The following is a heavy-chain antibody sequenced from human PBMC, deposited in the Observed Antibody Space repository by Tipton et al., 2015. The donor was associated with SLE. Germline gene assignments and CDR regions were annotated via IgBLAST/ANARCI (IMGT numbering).Heavy chain of an antibody. V-gene: IGHV3-30*02. CDR2: IRYDGSHE. CDR3: ARVGDLGDYPDSGY. Sequence: SLRLSCAASGFSFSSYGIHWVRQAPGKGLEWVAFIRYDGSHEYYADSVKGRFTISRDNSKDTLYLQMNSLVLEDTALYYCARVGDLGDYPDSGYWGQGTLVTFSS. J-gene: IGHJ4*02. D-gene: IGHD4-17*01. CDR1: GFSFSSYG.